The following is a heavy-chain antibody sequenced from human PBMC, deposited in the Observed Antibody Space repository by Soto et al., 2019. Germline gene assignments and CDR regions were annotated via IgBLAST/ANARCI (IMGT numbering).Heavy chain of an antibody. D-gene: IGHD2-2*01. J-gene: IGHJ4*02. CDR3: ARDVEDIVVVPAAVPISYYFDY. CDR2: IWYDGSNK. CDR1: GFTFSSYG. V-gene: IGHV3-33*01. Sequence: QVQLVESGGGVVQPGRSLRLSCAASGFTFSSYGMHWVRQAPGKGLEWVAVIWYDGSNKYYADSVKGRFTISRDNSKNTLYLQMNSLRAEDTAVYYCARDVEDIVVVPAAVPISYYFDYWAREPWSPSPQ.